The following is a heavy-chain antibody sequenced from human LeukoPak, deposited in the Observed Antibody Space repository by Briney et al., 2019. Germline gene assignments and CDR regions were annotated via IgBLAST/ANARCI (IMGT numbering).Heavy chain of an antibody. CDR1: GHTFTSYD. J-gene: IGHJ5*02. CDR3: ARGRGRNWKQYNWFDP. Sequence: ASVKVSCKASGHTFTSYDINWVRQATGQGLEWMGWMNPNSGNTGYAQKFQGRVTMTRNTSISTAYMELSSLRSEDTAVYYCARGRGRNWKQYNWFDPWGQGTLVTVSS. V-gene: IGHV1-8*01. D-gene: IGHD1-1*01. CDR2: MNPNSGNT.